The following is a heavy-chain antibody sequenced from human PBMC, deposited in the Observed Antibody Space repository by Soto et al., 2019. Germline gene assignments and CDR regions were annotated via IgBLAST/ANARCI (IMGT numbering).Heavy chain of an antibody. V-gene: IGHV3-33*01. CDR1: GFTFSSYG. Sequence: QVQLVESGGGVVQPGRSLRLSCAASGFTFSSYGMHWVRQAPGKGLEWVAVIWYDGSNKYYADSVKGRFTISRDNSKNTLYLRMNSLRAEDTAVYYCARDPTAKLLWFGESFDYWGQGTLVTVSS. D-gene: IGHD3-10*01. CDR3: ARDPTAKLLWFGESFDY. J-gene: IGHJ4*02. CDR2: IWYDGSNK.